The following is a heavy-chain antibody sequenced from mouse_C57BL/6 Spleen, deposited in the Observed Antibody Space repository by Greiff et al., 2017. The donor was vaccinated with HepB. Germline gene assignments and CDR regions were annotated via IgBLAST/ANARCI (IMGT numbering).Heavy chain of an antibody. CDR3: AGDDYGSFYYIDY. D-gene: IGHD1-1*01. Sequence: EVQLQQSVAELVRPGASVKLSCTASGFNIKNTYMHWVKQRPEQGLEWIGRIYPANGNTKYAPKFQGKATITADTSSNTAYLQLSSLTAEDTAIYSCAGDDYGSFYYIDYWGQGTTLTVSS. CDR1: GFNIKNTY. J-gene: IGHJ2*01. CDR2: IYPANGNT. V-gene: IGHV14-3*01.